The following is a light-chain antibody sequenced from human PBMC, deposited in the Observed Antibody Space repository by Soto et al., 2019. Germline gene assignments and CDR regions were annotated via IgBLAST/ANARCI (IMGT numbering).Light chain of an antibody. CDR3: QQYNNWQIT. CDR1: QTVSASY. J-gene: IGKJ5*01. V-gene: IGKV3-15*01. CDR2: GAS. Sequence: TQSPGTLSLSQGERATLSCRVSQTVSASYLVCYQQKPGQAPRLLIYGASTRATGIPARFSGSGSGTEFTRTISSLQSEDFAVYYCQQYNNWQITFAQGTRLEIK.